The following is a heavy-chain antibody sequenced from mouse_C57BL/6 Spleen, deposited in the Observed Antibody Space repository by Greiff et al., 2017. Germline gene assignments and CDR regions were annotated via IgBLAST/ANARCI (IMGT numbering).Heavy chain of an antibody. V-gene: IGHV1-7*01. CDR2: INPSSGYT. Sequence: QVHVKQSGAELAKPGASVKLSCKASGYTFTSYWMHWVKQRPGQGLEWIGYINPSSGYTKYNQKFKDKATLTADKSSSTAYMQLSSLTYEDSAVYYCARRWLLMYFDVWGTGTTVTVSS. J-gene: IGHJ1*03. D-gene: IGHD2-3*01. CDR1: GYTFTSYW. CDR3: ARRWLLMYFDV.